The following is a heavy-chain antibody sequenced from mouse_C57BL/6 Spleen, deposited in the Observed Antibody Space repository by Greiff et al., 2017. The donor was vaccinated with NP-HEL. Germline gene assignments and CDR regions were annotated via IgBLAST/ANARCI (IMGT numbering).Heavy chain of an antibody. CDR2: IRLKSDNYAT. CDR3: TCYDGYYYYAMGY. Sequence: EVKLQESGGGLVQPGGSMKLSCVASGFTFSNYWMNWVRQSPEKGLEWVAQIRLKSDNYATHYAESVKGRFTISRDDSKRSVYLQMNILRAEYTGIYYCTCYDGYYYYAMGYWGQGTSVTVSS. J-gene: IGHJ4*01. CDR1: GFTFSNYW. V-gene: IGHV6-3*01. D-gene: IGHD2-3*01.